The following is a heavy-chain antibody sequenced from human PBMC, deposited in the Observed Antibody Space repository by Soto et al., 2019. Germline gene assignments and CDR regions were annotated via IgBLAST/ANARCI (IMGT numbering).Heavy chain of an antibody. V-gene: IGHV1-3*01. J-gene: IGHJ4*02. D-gene: IGHD3-22*01. Sequence: QVQLVQSGAEVKKAGASVKVSCKASGYTFANYAMHWVRQAPGQRLEWMGWINVGNGNIKYSQKFKGRVTITRDTSATTAYMELSSLRSEDRAIYYCARDTYDTTGYPLDYWGQGTLVTVSS. CDR2: INVGNGNI. CDR3: ARDTYDTTGYPLDY. CDR1: GYTFANYA.